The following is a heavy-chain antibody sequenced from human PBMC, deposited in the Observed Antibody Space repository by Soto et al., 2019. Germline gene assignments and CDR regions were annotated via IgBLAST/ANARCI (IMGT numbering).Heavy chain of an antibody. CDR3: ASLLVVVAARDYYYYYGMDV. J-gene: IGHJ6*02. Sequence: GASVKVSCKASGGTFSSYAISWVRQAPGQGLEWMGGIIPIFGTANYAQKFQGRVTITADESTSTAYMELSSLRSEDTAVYYCASLLVVVAARDYYYYYGMDVWGQGTTVTVSS. V-gene: IGHV1-69*13. D-gene: IGHD2-15*01. CDR2: IIPIFGTA. CDR1: GGTFSSYA.